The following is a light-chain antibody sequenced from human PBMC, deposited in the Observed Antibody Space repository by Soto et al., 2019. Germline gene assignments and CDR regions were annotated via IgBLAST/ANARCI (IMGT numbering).Light chain of an antibody. V-gene: IGKV3-20*01. J-gene: IGKJ4*01. CDR1: RSVRSNY. CDR3: QQYGSSPT. CDR2: GAS. Sequence: EIVLTQSPDTLSLSPGERATLSCRASRSVRSNYVGWYQQKPGQAPRLLMFGASRRATGIPDRFSGSGSGTDFTLTISRLEPEDSAVYYCQQYGSSPTFGGGTKVEIK.